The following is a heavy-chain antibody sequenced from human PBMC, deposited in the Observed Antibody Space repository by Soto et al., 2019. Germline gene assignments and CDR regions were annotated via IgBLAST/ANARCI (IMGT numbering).Heavy chain of an antibody. CDR1: GFTFSSYG. CDR2: ISYDGSNK. Sequence: PGGSLRLSCAASGFTFSSYGMHWVRQAPGKGLEWVAVISYDGSNKYYADSVKGRFTISRGNSKNTLYLQMNSLRAEDTAVYYCAKDPSYSSGWYPHWVYYGMDVWGQGTTVTVSS. J-gene: IGHJ6*02. V-gene: IGHV3-30*18. CDR3: AKDPSYSSGWYPHWVYYGMDV. D-gene: IGHD6-19*01.